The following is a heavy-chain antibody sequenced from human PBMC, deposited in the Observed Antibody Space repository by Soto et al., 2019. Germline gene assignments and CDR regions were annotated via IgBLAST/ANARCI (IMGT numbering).Heavy chain of an antibody. Sequence: ASVKVSCKASGYPFTTYHLRWVRQAPGQGLEWMGIVYVTGTGTRSAQKFQGRLTMTRDRSTSTVYMELSSLRSEDTAVYYCARPEGYGSGSYYFDSWCQGTLVTVSS. CDR2: VYVTGTGT. D-gene: IGHD3-10*01. CDR1: GYPFTTYH. CDR3: ARPEGYGSGSYYFDS. J-gene: IGHJ4*02. V-gene: IGHV1-46*01.